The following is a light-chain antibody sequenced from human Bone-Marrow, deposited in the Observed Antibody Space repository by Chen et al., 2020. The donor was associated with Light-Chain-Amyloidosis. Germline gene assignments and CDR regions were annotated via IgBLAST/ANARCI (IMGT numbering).Light chain of an antibody. J-gene: IGKJ4*01. CDR3: QQYNNWPQT. CDR2: GAS. V-gene: IGKV3-15*01. CDR1: QSVSSN. Sequence: EIVMTQSPATLSVSPGERATLSCRASQSVSSNLAWYQQKPGQAPRLLIYGASTRATGIPARFSGSGSGTEFTLTISSLQSEDFVVYYCQQYNNWPQTFGGGTKVEIK.